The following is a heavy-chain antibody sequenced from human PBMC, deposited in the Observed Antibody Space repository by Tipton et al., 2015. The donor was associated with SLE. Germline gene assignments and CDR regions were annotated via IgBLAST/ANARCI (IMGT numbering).Heavy chain of an antibody. D-gene: IGHD2-15*01. J-gene: IGHJ6*02. CDR1: GGSISSSSYY. CDR2: IYYSGST. Sequence: TLSLTCTVSGGSISSSSYYWGWIRQPPGKGLEWIGRIYYSGSTYYNPSLKSRVTISVDTSKNQFSLKLSSVTAADTAVYYCASQNGEGYCSGGSCPGDWGQGTTVTVSS. CDR3: ASQNGEGYCSGGSCPGD. V-gene: IGHV4-39*07.